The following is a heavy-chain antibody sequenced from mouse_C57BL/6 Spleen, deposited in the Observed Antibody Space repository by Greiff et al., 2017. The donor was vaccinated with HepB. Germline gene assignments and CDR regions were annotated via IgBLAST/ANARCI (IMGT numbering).Heavy chain of an antibody. Sequence: QVQLQQPGAELVRPGTSVKLSCKASGYTFTSYWMHWVKQRPGQGLEWIGVIDPSDSYTNYNQKFKGKATLTVDTSSSTAYMQLSSLTSEDSAVYYCARGDCYGSGSVDYWGQGTSVTVSS. CDR3: ARGDCYGSGSVDY. J-gene: IGHJ4*01. V-gene: IGHV1-59*01. D-gene: IGHD1-1*01. CDR1: GYTFTSYW. CDR2: IDPSDSYT.